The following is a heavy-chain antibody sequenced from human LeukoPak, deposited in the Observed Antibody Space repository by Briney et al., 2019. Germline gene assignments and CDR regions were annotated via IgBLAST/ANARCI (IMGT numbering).Heavy chain of an antibody. CDR2: IFYSGIT. D-gene: IGHD2-15*01. CDR3: ARRRVGDLTVGSDTWFDP. V-gene: IGHV4-59*01. Sequence: PSETLSPTCTVSGGSISSYYWNWIRQPPGRGLEWIGYIFYSGITNYNPSLKSRVTISVDTSKKQFSLKLTSVTAADTAVYYCARRRVGDLTVGSDTWFDPWGQGALVTVSS. CDR1: GGSISSYY. J-gene: IGHJ5*02.